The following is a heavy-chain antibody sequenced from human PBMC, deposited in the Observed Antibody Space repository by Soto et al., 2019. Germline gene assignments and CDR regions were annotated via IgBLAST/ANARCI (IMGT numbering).Heavy chain of an antibody. D-gene: IGHD3-3*01. V-gene: IGHV3-21*01. J-gene: IGHJ5*02. CDR3: AREGFGDFWSGYLTNWFDP. CDR1: GFTFSSYS. Sequence: GGSLRLSCAASGFTFSSYSMNWVRQAPGKGLEWVSSISSSSSYIYYADSVKGRFTISRDNAKNSLYLQMTSLRAEDTAVYYCAREGFGDFWSGYLTNWFDPWGQGTLVTVSS. CDR2: ISSSSSYI.